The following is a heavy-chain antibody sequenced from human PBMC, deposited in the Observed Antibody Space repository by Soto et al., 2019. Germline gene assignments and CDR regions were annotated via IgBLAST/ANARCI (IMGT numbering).Heavy chain of an antibody. CDR2: LANDGSYQ. J-gene: IGHJ4*02. CDR1: GFTFSGYG. CDR3: ARSSGGSSWYAPDY. Sequence: QVQLVESGGGVVQPGRSLRLSCAASGFTFSGYGMHWVRQAPGEGLQWVAVLANDGSYQYYADSLKGRFSTSRDNSKNTLLLQMDSLRPEDTAVYYCARSSGGSSWYAPDYWGQGTLVTVSP. D-gene: IGHD6-13*01. V-gene: IGHV3-30*03.